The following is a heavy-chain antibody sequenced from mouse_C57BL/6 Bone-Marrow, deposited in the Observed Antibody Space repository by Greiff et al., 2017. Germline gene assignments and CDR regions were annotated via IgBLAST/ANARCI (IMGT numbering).Heavy chain of an antibody. CDR1: GFSLTSYG. J-gene: IGHJ4*01. Sequence: VQLQQSGPGLVQPSQSLSITCTVSGFSLTSYGVHWVRQSPGKGLEWLGVIWSGGSTDYNAAFMSRLSITKDNSKSQAFFIMNRLQADDTAIYYCDTYYYVSSYSAIDGWGKGTSVTVSS. CDR2: IWSGGST. CDR3: DTYYYVSSYSAIDG. V-gene: IGHV2-5*01. D-gene: IGHD1-1*01.